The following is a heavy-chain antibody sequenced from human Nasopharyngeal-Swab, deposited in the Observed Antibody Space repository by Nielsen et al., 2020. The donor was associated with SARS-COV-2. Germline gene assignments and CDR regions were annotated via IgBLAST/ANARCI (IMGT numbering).Heavy chain of an antibody. V-gene: IGHV1-2*06. Sequence: ASVKVSCKASGYTFTGYYMHWVRQAPGQGLEWMGRINPNSDGTNYAQKFQGRVTMTRDTSITTAYMELSRLRSDDTAVYYCARNDEVVRFGVDYWGQGTLVTVSS. CDR3: ARNDEVVRFGVDY. CDR1: GYTFTGYY. J-gene: IGHJ4*02. CDR2: INPNSDGT. D-gene: IGHD3-16*01.